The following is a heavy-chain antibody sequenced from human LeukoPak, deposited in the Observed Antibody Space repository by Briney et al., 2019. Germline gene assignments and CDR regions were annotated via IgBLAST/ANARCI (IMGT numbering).Heavy chain of an antibody. J-gene: IGHJ6*03. Sequence: GGSLRLSCAASGFTFSSYWMSWVRQAPGKGLERVGRIKSKTDGGTTDYAAPVKGRFTISRDDSKNTLYLQMNSLKTEDTAVYYCTTDLSGDYYYYMDVWGKGTTVTVSS. CDR2: IKSKTDGGTT. V-gene: IGHV3-15*01. CDR3: TTDLSGDYYYYMDV. CDR1: GFTFSSYW. D-gene: IGHD3-3*01.